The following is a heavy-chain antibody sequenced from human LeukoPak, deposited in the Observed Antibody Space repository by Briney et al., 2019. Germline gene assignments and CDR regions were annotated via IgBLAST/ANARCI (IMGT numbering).Heavy chain of an antibody. D-gene: IGHD6-13*01. V-gene: IGHV3-21*01. CDR2: ISSSSSYI. J-gene: IGHJ6*03. CDR1: GFTFSSYS. CDR3: ARVPQLAIPYYYYMDV. Sequence: GGSLRLSCAASGFTFSSYSMNWVRQAPGKGLEWVSSISSSSSYIYYADSVKGRFTISRDNAKNSLYLQMNSLRAEDTAVYYCARVPQLAIPYYYYMDVWGKGTTVTVSS.